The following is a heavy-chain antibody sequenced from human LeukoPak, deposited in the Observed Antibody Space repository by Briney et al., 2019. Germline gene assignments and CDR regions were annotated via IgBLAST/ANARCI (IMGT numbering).Heavy chain of an antibody. D-gene: IGHD1-1*01. J-gene: IGHJ6*02. V-gene: IGHV3-33*01. CDR1: GFTFSSYG. CDR3: ARGLRDDLNYYYYYGMDV. Sequence: GGSLRLSCAASGFTFSSYGMHWVRQAPGKGLEWVAVIWYDGSNKYYADSVKGRFTISRDNSKNTLYLQMNSLRAEDTAVCYCARGLRDDLNYYYYYGMDVWGQGTTVTVSS. CDR2: IWYDGSNK.